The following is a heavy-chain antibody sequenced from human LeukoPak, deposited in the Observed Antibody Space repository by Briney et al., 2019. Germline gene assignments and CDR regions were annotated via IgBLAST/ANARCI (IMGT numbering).Heavy chain of an antibody. CDR2: ISNSGGTT. CDR1: GFTFSSYA. CDR3: ARDAVYSSSWYEY. D-gene: IGHD6-13*01. V-gene: IGHV3-23*01. Sequence: PGGSLRLSCAASGFTFSSYAMSWVRQAPGKGLEWVSGISNSGGTTYYADSVKGRFTISRDNSKNTLYLQMNSLRAEDTAVYYCARDAVYSSSWYEYWGQGTLVTVSS. J-gene: IGHJ4*02.